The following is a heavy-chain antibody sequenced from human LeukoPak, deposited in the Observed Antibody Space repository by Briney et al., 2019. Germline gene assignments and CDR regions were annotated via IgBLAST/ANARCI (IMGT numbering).Heavy chain of an antibody. CDR3: ARDRSDYGDYVLDY. J-gene: IGHJ4*02. CDR2: ISSNGGST. Sequence: GGSLRLSCAASGFTFSSYAMHWVRQAPGKGLEYVSAISSNGGSTYYANSVKGRFTISRDNSKNTLYLQMGSLRAEDTAVYYCARDRSDYGDYVLDYWGQGTLVTVSS. CDR1: GFTFSSYA. D-gene: IGHD4-17*01. V-gene: IGHV3-64*01.